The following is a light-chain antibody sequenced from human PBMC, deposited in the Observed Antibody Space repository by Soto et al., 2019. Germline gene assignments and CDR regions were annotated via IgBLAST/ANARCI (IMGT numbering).Light chain of an antibody. V-gene: IGLV3-9*01. Sequence: YELTQSVSVSVALGQTASIACGGNKIGSKNVHWYQQKPGQAPTLVIYRDTKRPSGIPERFSASNSGNTATLTITRVEAGDEADYYCQVWGSDTAVFGGGTKLTVL. CDR2: RDT. J-gene: IGLJ2*01. CDR3: QVWGSDTAV. CDR1: KIGSKN.